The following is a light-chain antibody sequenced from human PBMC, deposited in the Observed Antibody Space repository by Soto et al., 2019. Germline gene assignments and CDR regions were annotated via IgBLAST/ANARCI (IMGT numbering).Light chain of an antibody. Sequence: IVLTQSPGTLSLSPGERATLSCRASQSITSSNLDWYQQKPGQAPRLLIYRASSRATGIPDRFSGSGSGTDFALTISRLEAEDFAVYYCQHYGNSLWTFGKGTKVEIK. CDR3: QHYGNSLWT. CDR2: RAS. J-gene: IGKJ1*01. CDR1: QSITSSN. V-gene: IGKV3-20*01.